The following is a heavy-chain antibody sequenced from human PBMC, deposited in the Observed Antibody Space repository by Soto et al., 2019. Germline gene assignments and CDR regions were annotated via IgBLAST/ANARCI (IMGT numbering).Heavy chain of an antibody. D-gene: IGHD3-10*01. Sequence: SVKVSCKASGGTFSSYAISWVRQAPGQGLEWMGGIIPIFGTANYAQKFQGRVTITADKFTSTAYMELSSLRSEDTAVYYCARDYGARQNYYGMDVWGQGTTVTVSS. J-gene: IGHJ6*02. V-gene: IGHV1-69*06. CDR3: ARDYGARQNYYGMDV. CDR2: IIPIFGTA. CDR1: GGTFSSYA.